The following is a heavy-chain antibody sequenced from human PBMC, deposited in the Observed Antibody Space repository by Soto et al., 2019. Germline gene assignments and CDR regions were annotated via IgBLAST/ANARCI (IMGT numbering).Heavy chain of an antibody. CDR1: GYTFTSYG. J-gene: IGHJ6*02. D-gene: IGHD3-3*01. CDR3: ARARLTYVFWKQDHHYGMDV. CDR2: ISAYNGNT. Sequence: ASVKVSCKASGYTFTSYGISWVRQAPGQGLEWMGWISAYNGNTNYAQKLQGRVTMTTDTSTSTAYMELRSLRSDDTAVYYCARARLTYVFWKQDHHYGMDVWGQGITVTVFS. V-gene: IGHV1-18*01.